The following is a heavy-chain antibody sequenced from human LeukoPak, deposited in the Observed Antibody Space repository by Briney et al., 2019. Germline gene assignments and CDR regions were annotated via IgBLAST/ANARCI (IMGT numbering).Heavy chain of an antibody. Sequence: PSQTLSLTCTVSGGSISGDYYWSWIRQPPGKGLEWIGYIYYSGSTYYNPSLKSRVTISVDTSKNQFSLKLSSVTAADTAVYYCARARIAVVWSWFDPWGQGTLVTVSS. CDR1: GGSISGDYY. CDR3: ARARIAVVWSWFDP. CDR2: IYYSGST. V-gene: IGHV4-30-4*01. J-gene: IGHJ5*02. D-gene: IGHD6-19*01.